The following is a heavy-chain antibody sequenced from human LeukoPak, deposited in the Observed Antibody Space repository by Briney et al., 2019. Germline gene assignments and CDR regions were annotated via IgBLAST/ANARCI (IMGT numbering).Heavy chain of an antibody. CDR3: AKSNRALWSGYYKGGRYYYYGMDV. Sequence: PGGSLRLSCAASGFTFSSYAMSWVRQAPGKGLEGVSAISGSGGITYYADSVKGRFTISRDNSKNTLYLQMNSLRAEDTAVYYCAKSNRALWSGYYKGGRYYYYGMDVWGQGTTVTVSS. V-gene: IGHV3-23*01. D-gene: IGHD3-3*01. CDR2: ISGSGGIT. CDR1: GFTFSSYA. J-gene: IGHJ6*02.